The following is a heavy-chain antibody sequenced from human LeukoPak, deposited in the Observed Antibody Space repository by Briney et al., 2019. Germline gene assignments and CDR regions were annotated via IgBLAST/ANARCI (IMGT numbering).Heavy chain of an antibody. D-gene: IGHD1-26*01. CDR2: INHSGST. Sequence: SETLSLTCAVYGGSFSGYYWSWIRQPPGKGLEWIGEINHSGSTNYNPSLKSRVTISVDTSKNQFSLKLSSVTAADTAVYYCARGQRAHVEWSNYMDVWGKGTTVTVSS. CDR3: ARGQRAHVEWSNYMDV. CDR1: GGSFSGYY. J-gene: IGHJ6*03. V-gene: IGHV4-34*01.